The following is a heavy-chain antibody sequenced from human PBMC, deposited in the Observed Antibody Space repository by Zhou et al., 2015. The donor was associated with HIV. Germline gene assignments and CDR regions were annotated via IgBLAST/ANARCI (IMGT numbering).Heavy chain of an antibody. CDR2: IIPIFGTA. V-gene: IGHV1-69*01. CDR3: ARPLTEYDFWSGYQQGLNYYYYYMDV. J-gene: IGHJ6*03. CDR1: GGTFSSYA. D-gene: IGHD3-3*01. Sequence: QVQLVQSGAEVKKPGSSVKVSCKASGGTFSSYAISWVRQAPGQGLEWMGGIIPIFGTANYAQKFQGRVTITADESTSTAYMELSSLRSEDTAVYYCARPLTEYDFWSGYQQGLNYYYYYMDVWGKGTTVTVSS.